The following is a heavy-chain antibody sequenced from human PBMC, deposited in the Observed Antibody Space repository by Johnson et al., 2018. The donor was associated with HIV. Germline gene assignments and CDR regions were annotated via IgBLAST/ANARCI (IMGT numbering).Heavy chain of an antibody. V-gene: IGHV3-20*04. Sequence: MLLVESGGRVVRPGGSLSLSCAAFGFTFDDYDMSWVRQSPGKGLEWATGIYWKGGSTGYGDRVKGGCTISGDNAKNSLNLQMNSLTAEDTALYYCARGAPWSGSDAFDIWGQGTMVTVSS. CDR1: GFTFDDYD. J-gene: IGHJ3*02. CDR2: IYWKGGST. CDR3: ARGAPWSGSDAFDI. D-gene: IGHD3-3*01.